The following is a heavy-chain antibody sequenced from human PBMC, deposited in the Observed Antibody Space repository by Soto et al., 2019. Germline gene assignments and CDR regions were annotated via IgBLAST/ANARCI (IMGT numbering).Heavy chain of an antibody. Sequence: GGSLRLSCAASGFTFSSYGMHWVRQAPGKGLEWVAVISYDGSNKYYADFVKGRFTISRDNSKNTLYLQMNSLRAEDTAVYYCAKDLLRYFDWLFHYYYYYGMDVWGQGTTVTVSS. CDR1: GFTFSSYG. CDR3: AKDLLRYFDWLFHYYYYYGMDV. J-gene: IGHJ6*02. CDR2: ISYDGSNK. V-gene: IGHV3-30*18. D-gene: IGHD3-9*01.